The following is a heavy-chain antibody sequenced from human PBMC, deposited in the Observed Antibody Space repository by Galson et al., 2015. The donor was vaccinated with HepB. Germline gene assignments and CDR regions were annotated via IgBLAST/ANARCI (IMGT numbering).Heavy chain of an antibody. CDR2: ISYDGSNK. Sequence: SLRLSCAASGFTFSSYAMHWVRQAPGKGLEWVAVISYDGSNKYYADSVKGRFTISRDNSKNTLYLQMNSLRAEDTAVYYCARAVPSYSGSYPNWFDPWGQGTLVTVSS. D-gene: IGHD1-26*01. CDR1: GFTFSSYA. V-gene: IGHV3-30*04. CDR3: ARAVPSYSGSYPNWFDP. J-gene: IGHJ5*02.